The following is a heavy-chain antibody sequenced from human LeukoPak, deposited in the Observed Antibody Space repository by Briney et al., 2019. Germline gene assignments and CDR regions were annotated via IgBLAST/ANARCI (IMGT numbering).Heavy chain of an antibody. D-gene: IGHD2-15*01. Sequence: GGSLRLSCAASGFAFGAYWMSWGRQAPGEEPEWVANIKPDGSEGSSVDSVKGRFTISRDNARNSLYLQMNSLRSEDTADYYCARGSVVAANFDIWGQGPLVTVSS. CDR3: ARGSVVAANFDI. V-gene: IGHV3-7*04. CDR2: IKPDGSEG. J-gene: IGHJ4*02. CDR1: GFAFGAYW.